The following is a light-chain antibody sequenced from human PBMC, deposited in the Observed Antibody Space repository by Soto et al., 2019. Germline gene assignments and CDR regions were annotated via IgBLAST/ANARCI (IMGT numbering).Light chain of an antibody. V-gene: IGKV1-39*01. Sequence: DIEMTPSPPSLSASVGDIVTITCQASQSISSYLYWYQQKPGKAPKLMVFAAYSLQSGVPSRFSGSGSGTDFTLTISSLQPEDFATYYCQQSYSPPPTFGGGTKVDI. CDR2: AAY. CDR1: QSISSY. CDR3: QQSYSPPPT. J-gene: IGKJ4*01.